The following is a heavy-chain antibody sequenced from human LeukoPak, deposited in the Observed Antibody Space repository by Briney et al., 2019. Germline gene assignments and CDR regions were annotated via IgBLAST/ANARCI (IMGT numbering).Heavy chain of an antibody. CDR2: ISYDGSNK. V-gene: IGHV3-30-3*01. D-gene: IGHD5-24*01. Sequence: GGSLRLSCAASGFTFSNYAMHWVRQAPGKGLEWVAVISYDGSNKYYADSVKGRFTISRDNSKNTLYLQMNSLRAEDMAVYYCASGRDGYGYAFDIWGQGTMVTVSS. CDR3: ASGRDGYGYAFDI. CDR1: GFTFSNYA. J-gene: IGHJ3*02.